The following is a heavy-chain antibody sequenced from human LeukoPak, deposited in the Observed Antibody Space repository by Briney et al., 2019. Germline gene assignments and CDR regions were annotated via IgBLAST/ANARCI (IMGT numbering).Heavy chain of an antibody. D-gene: IGHD5-18*01. Sequence: GESLKISCKGSGYSFTSYWIGWVRQMPGKGLEWMGIIYPGDSDTRYRPSFQGQVTISAATSISTSYLQWTSLKASDTAMYYCAREFSYGYGYWGQGTLVTVSS. CDR1: GYSFTSYW. CDR2: IYPGDSDT. V-gene: IGHV5-51*01. CDR3: AREFSYGYGY. J-gene: IGHJ4*02.